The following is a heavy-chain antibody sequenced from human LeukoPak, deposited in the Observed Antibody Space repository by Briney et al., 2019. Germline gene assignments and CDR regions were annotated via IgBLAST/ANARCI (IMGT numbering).Heavy chain of an antibody. Sequence: SVKISCKASGGTFSSYAISWVRQPPGQGLEWMGRIIPILGIANYAQKFQGRVTITADKSTSTAYMELSSLRSEDTAVYYCATAGRVIAARPYYYYGMDVWGQGTTVTVSS. CDR3: ATAGRVIAARPYYYYGMDV. V-gene: IGHV1-69*04. J-gene: IGHJ6*02. CDR2: IIPILGIA. D-gene: IGHD6-6*01. CDR1: GGTFSSYA.